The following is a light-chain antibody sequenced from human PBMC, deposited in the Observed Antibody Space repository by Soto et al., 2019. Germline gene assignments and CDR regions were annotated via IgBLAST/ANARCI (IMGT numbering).Light chain of an antibody. V-gene: IGKV3-20*01. CDR1: TSVGASY. CDR3: QQYGSSSWT. CDR2: GAS. Sequence: MVLTQSPGTLSLSPVESATLSCRASTSVGASYLAWYQQKPGQAPRLVSNGASSRATGIPDWVSGSGSGTDFTLTISRLEPEDFAVYYCQQYGSSSWTFGQGTKV. J-gene: IGKJ1*01.